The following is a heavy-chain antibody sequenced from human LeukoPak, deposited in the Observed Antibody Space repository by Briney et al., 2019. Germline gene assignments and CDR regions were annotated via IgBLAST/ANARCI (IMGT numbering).Heavy chain of an antibody. CDR3: AKDRESEQRLVKLLGSHYFDY. Sequence: GGSLRLSCLASVFTFSTYDMTGVRQAAGKGLEWVSVISGSGGSTYYADSVKGRFTISRDNSKNTLYLQMNSLRAEDTAVYYCAKDRESEQRLVKLLGSHYFDYWGPGTLVTVSS. CDR2: ISGSGGST. J-gene: IGHJ4*02. CDR1: VFTFSTYD. D-gene: IGHD6-13*01. V-gene: IGHV3-23*01.